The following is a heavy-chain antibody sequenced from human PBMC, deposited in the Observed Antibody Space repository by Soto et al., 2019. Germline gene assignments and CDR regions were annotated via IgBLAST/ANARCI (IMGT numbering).Heavy chain of an antibody. D-gene: IGHD3-10*01. V-gene: IGHV3-74*01. CDR1: GFTFSGSW. Sequence: EVQLVESGGGLVQPGGSLRLSCAASGFTFSGSWMHWVRQAPGKGLVWVSRINGDGSGTSYADFVKGRFTISRDDAKNPLFLQMNGLRAEATAVYYCARGIFGSGTANDYWGQGTLVTVSS. CDR2: INGDGSGT. J-gene: IGHJ4*02. CDR3: ARGIFGSGTANDY.